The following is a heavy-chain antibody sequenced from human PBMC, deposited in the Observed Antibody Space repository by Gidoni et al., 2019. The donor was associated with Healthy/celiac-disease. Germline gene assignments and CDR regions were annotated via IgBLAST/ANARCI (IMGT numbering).Heavy chain of an antibody. CDR1: GFPFSSSG. Sequence: QVQLVESGGGVVQPGRSLRLSCAASGFPFSSSGMHWVRQAPGKGLEWVAVISYDGSNKYYADSVKGRFTISRDNSKNTLYLQMNSLRAEDTAVYYCANSVVGATKEHYYGMDVWGQGTTVTVSS. CDR2: ISYDGSNK. J-gene: IGHJ6*02. V-gene: IGHV3-30*18. CDR3: ANSVVGATKEHYYGMDV. D-gene: IGHD1-26*01.